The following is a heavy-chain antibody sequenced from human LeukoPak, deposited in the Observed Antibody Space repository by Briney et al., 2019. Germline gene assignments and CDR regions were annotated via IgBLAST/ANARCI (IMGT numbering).Heavy chain of an antibody. CDR2: IRFDGSNK. CDR1: GFTFSSYA. Sequence: GGSLRLSCAASGFTFSSYAMHWVRQAPGKGLEWVSFIRFDGSNKYYADSVKGRFTISRDNSKNTLYLQMNSLRAEDTAVYYCAKDLGSGWTLYYFDYWGQGTLVTVPS. V-gene: IGHV3-30*02. J-gene: IGHJ4*02. CDR3: AKDLGSGWTLYYFDY. D-gene: IGHD6-19*01.